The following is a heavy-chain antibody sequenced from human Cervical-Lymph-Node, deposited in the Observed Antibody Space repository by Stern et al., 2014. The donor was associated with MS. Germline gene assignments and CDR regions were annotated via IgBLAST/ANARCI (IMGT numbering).Heavy chain of an antibody. CDR3: ARIFGGNFDN. D-gene: IGHD4-23*01. CDR2: IVHSGST. Sequence: QLVQSGSGLVKPSQTLSLTCAVSGGSISSGDYSWSWIRQPPGKRLEWIGYIVHSGSTYYNPSLKSRVSISVDRSKNQFSLKLSSVTAADTAMYYCARIFGGNFDNWGQGTLVTVSS. V-gene: IGHV4-30-2*01. CDR1: GGSISSGDYS. J-gene: IGHJ4*02.